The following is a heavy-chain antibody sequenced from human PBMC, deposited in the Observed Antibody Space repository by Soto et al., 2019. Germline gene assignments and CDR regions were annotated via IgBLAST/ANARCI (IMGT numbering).Heavy chain of an antibody. J-gene: IGHJ6*02. CDR3: AHFQLPMVPGGRYYYSYYGMDV. D-gene: IGHD3-10*01. V-gene: IGHV2-5*02. CDR2: IYWDDDK. Sequence: SGPTLVNPTQTLTLTCTFSGFSLSSSGVGVGWIRQPPGKALEWLALIYWDDDKRYSPSLKSRLTITKDTSKNQVVLTMTNMDPVDTATYYCAHFQLPMVPGGRYYYSYYGMDVWGQGTTVTVSS. CDR1: GFSLSSSGVG.